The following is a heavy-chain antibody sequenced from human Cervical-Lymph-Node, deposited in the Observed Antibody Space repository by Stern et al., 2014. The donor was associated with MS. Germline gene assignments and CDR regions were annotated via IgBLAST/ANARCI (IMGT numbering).Heavy chain of an antibody. V-gene: IGHV4-61*08. J-gene: IGHJ4*02. CDR2: IFYSGTT. D-gene: IGHD3-22*01. CDR1: GGSVGSDDYN. Sequence: VQLVESGPGLVKPSETLSLTCTVSGGSVGSDDYNWNWIRQSPGKGLEWIGNIFYSGTTNLNPSLKRRVTMSVDIFKNQFSLTLTSVTAADTAVYYCARTAKSVIVTYWGQGKLVIVS. CDR3: ARTAKSVIVTY.